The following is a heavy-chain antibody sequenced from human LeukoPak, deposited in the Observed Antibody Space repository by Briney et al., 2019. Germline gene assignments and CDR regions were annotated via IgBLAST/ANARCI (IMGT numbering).Heavy chain of an antibody. Sequence: PSETLSLTCTVSGDSISSYYWSWIRQPPGKGLEWIGEINHSGSTNYNPSLKSRVTISVDTSKNQFSLKLSSVTAADTAVYYCATDYGDYDYWGQGTLVTVSS. CDR1: GDSISSYY. D-gene: IGHD4-17*01. J-gene: IGHJ4*02. CDR3: ATDYGDYDY. V-gene: IGHV4-34*01. CDR2: INHSGST.